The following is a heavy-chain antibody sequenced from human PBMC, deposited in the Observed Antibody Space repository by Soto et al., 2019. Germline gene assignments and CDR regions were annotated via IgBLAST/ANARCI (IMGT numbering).Heavy chain of an antibody. CDR2: ISGSGGST. CDR3: AKQTKAYESSGYYYPYCDY. D-gene: IGHD3-22*01. CDR1: GFTFSSYA. J-gene: IGHJ4*02. Sequence: EVQLLESGGGLVQPGGSLRLSCAASGFTFSSYAMSWVRQAPGKGLEWVSAISGSGGSTYYADSVKGRFTISRDNSKNTLYLQMNSLRAEDTAVYYCAKQTKAYESSGYYYPYCDYWGQGTLVTVSS. V-gene: IGHV3-23*01.